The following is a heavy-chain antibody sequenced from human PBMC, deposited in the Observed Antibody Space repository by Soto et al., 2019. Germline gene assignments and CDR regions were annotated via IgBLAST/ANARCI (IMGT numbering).Heavy chain of an antibody. D-gene: IGHD5-12*01. CDR2: IYYSGST. V-gene: IGHV4-31*01. J-gene: IGHJ6*02. CDR1: GGSISSGGYY. Sequence: QVQLQESGPGLVKPSQTLSLTCTVSGGSISSGGYYWSWIRQHPGKGLEWIGYIYYSGSTYYNPSPKRQVTIPVNTSKNQFSLKLGSVTAADTAVCYCARDRRSGYDFVERHRSYYYGMDVWGQGTTVTVSS. CDR3: ARDRRSGYDFVERHRSYYYGMDV.